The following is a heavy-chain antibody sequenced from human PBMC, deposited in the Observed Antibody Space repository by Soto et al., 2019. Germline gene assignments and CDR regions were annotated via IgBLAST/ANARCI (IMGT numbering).Heavy chain of an antibody. CDR1: GFTFSDYY. V-gene: IGHV3-11*01. J-gene: IGHJ4*02. CDR2: ISSSGSTI. Sequence: QVQLVESGGGLVKPGGSLRLSCAASGFTFSDYYMSWIRQAPGKGPEWVSYISSSGSTIYYADSVKGRFTISRDNAKNSLYLQMNSLRAEDTAVYYCARDRWFGELFGDLVVHNKYYFDYWGQGTLVTVSS. CDR3: ARDRWFGELFGDLVVHNKYYFDY. D-gene: IGHD3-10*01.